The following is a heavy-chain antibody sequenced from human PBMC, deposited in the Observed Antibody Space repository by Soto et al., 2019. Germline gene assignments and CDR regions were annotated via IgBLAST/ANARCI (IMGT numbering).Heavy chain of an antibody. Sequence: ASVKVSCKASGYTFTSYAMHWVRQAPGQGLEWMGWLSPNNGNTNYAQKLQGRLTMTTDTSTSTAYMELRSLRSDDTAVYFCARDDDFLTGYFNYWGQGTQVTVSS. CDR1: GYTFTSYA. CDR3: ARDDDFLTGYFNY. CDR2: LSPNNGNT. D-gene: IGHD3-9*01. J-gene: IGHJ4*02. V-gene: IGHV1-18*01.